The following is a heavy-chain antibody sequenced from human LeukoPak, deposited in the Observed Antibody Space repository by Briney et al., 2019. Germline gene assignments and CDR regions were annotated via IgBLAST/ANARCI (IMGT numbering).Heavy chain of an antibody. CDR3: ARVSSGSPLRY. J-gene: IGHJ4*02. CDR2: IYHSGST. CDR1: GYSISSGYY. Sequence: SETLSLTCTVSGYSISSGYYWGWIRQPPGKGLEWIGSIYHSGSTYYNPSLKSRVTISIDTSKNQFSLKLSSVTVADTAVYYCARVSSGSPLRYWGQGTLVTVSS. V-gene: IGHV4-38-2*02. D-gene: IGHD1-26*01.